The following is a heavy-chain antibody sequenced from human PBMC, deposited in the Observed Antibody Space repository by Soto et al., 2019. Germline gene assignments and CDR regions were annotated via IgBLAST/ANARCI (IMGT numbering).Heavy chain of an antibody. D-gene: IGHD5-12*01. CDR2: IYPGDSDT. J-gene: IGHJ6*02. V-gene: IGHV5-51*01. CDR3: ARQRYSGYDFYYYYGMDV. Sequence: VESLTISCKVSGYSFTSYWIGWVRQMPGKGLEWMGIIYPGDSDTRYSPSFQGQVTISADKSISTAYLQWSSLKASDTAMYYCARQRYSGYDFYYYYGMDVWGQGTTVTVSS. CDR1: GYSFTSYW.